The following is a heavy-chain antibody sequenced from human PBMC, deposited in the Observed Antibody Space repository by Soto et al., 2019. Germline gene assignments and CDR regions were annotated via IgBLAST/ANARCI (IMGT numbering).Heavy chain of an antibody. J-gene: IGHJ6*02. CDR3: ARAGYGDFVPPDYYYYGMDV. Sequence: GASVKVSCKASGYTFTGYYMHWVRQAPGQGLEWMGWINPNSGGTNYAQKFQGRVTMTRDTSISTAYMELSSLRSDDTAVYYCARAGYGDFVPPDYYYYGMDVWGQGTTVTVSS. CDR2: INPNSGGT. D-gene: IGHD4-17*01. CDR1: GYTFTGYY. V-gene: IGHV1-2*02.